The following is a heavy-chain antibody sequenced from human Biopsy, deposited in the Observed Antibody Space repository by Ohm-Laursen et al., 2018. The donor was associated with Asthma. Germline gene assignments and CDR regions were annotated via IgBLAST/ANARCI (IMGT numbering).Heavy chain of an antibody. CDR3: ASDFPKDYVRYNFQF. J-gene: IGHJ4*02. Sequence: SVKVSCKFSGYSLTDLSMHWVRQAPGQGLEWMGGHDHEEGGTVNARRFQGRVTMTEDTSTDTAYMELNSLSSDDTAVYYCASDFPKDYVRYNFQFWGQGTLVTVSS. V-gene: IGHV1-24*01. CDR1: GYSLTDLS. D-gene: IGHD4-17*01. CDR2: HDHEEGGT.